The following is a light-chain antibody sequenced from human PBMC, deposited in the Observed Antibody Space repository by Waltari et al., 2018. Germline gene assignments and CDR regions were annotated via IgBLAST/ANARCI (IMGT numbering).Light chain of an antibody. Sequence: EIVMTQSPATLSASPGESASLSCRASQSVRTNLAWFQQRPGQPPRLLIYGASTRATGIPARFSGSGSGAEFTLTISSLQSEDFAVYYCQQYYNWPRTFGQGTKVEI. CDR3: QQYYNWPRT. CDR1: QSVRTN. CDR2: GAS. J-gene: IGKJ1*01. V-gene: IGKV3-15*01.